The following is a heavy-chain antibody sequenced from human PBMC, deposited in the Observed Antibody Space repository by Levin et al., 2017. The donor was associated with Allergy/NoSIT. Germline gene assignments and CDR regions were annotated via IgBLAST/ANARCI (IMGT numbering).Heavy chain of an antibody. V-gene: IGHV3-7*01. CDR2: IKQDGSEK. CDR3: ARLERSRIGHFYYGSGSYLAY. J-gene: IGHJ4*02. D-gene: IGHD3-10*01. Sequence: HPGGSLRLSCAASGFTFSSYWMSWVRQAPGKGLEWVANIKQDGSEKYYVDSVKGRFTISRDNAKNSLYLQMNSLRAEDTAVYYCARLERSRIGHFYYGSGSYLAYWGQGTLVTVSS. CDR1: GFTFSSYW.